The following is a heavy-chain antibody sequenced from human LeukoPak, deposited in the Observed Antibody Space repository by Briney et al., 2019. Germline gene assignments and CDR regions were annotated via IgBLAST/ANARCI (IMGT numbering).Heavy chain of an antibody. J-gene: IGHJ4*02. V-gene: IGHV1-18*01. D-gene: IGHD3-22*01. CDR3: ARAPYYYDSSGYYPDYFDY. Sequence: ASVKVSCKASGYTLTSYGISWVRQAPGQGLEWMGWISAYNGNTNYAQKLQGRVTMTTDTSTSTAYMELRSLRSDDTAVYYCARAPYYYDSSGYYPDYFDYWGQGTLVTVSS. CDR2: ISAYNGNT. CDR1: GYTLTSYG.